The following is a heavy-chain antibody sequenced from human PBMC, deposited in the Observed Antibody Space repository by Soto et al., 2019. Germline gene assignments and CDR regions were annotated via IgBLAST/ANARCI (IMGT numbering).Heavy chain of an antibody. CDR1: GFTFSSYS. CDR2: ISSSSSTI. CDR3: ARDNTIFGVVITPIFDY. D-gene: IGHD3-3*01. Sequence: GGSLRLACGASGFTFSSYSMNWVRQAPGKGLEWVSYISSSSSTIYYADSVKGRFTISRDNAKNSLYLQMNSLRAEDTAVYYCARDNTIFGVVITPIFDYWGQGTLVTVSS. V-gene: IGHV3-48*01. J-gene: IGHJ4*02.